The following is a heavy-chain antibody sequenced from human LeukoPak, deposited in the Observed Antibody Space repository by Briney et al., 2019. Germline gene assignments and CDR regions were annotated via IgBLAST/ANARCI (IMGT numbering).Heavy chain of an antibody. Sequence: SETLSLTCAVYGGSFSGYYWSWIRQPPGKGLEWIGEINHSGSTNYNPSLKSRVTISVDTSKNQFSLKLSSVTAADTAAYYCASHWEYYYDSSGYHDAFDIWGQGTMVTVSS. J-gene: IGHJ3*02. V-gene: IGHV4-34*01. CDR2: INHSGST. CDR3: ASHWEYYYDSSGYHDAFDI. CDR1: GGSFSGYY. D-gene: IGHD3-22*01.